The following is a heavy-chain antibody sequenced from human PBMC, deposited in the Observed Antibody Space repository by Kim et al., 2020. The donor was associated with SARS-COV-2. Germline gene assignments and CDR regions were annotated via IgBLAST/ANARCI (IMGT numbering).Heavy chain of an antibody. CDR1: VDSFRGYY. V-gene: IGHV4-59*01. Sequence: SETLSLTCTVSVDSFRGYYWSWLRQAPGKGLEWIAYFYSSGTTNYKSSLKSRVTISVDTSKMQFSLNLRSMTAADTAIYYCARGGAHPFHHWGPGPLVTV. J-gene: IGHJ1*01. CDR3: ARGGAHPFHH. CDR2: FYSSGTT. D-gene: IGHD3-16*01.